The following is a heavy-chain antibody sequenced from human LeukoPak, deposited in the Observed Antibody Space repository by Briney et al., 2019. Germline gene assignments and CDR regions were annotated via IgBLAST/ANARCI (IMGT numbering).Heavy chain of an antibody. J-gene: IGHJ4*02. Sequence: PETLSLTCAVYGGSFSGYYWSWIRQPPGKGLEWIGEINHSGSTNYNPSLKSRVTISVDTSKNQFSLKLSSVTAADTAVYYCARGRQLDAFDYWGQGTLVTVSS. CDR3: ARGRQLDAFDY. CDR2: INHSGST. D-gene: IGHD1-1*01. CDR1: GGSFSGYY. V-gene: IGHV4-34*01.